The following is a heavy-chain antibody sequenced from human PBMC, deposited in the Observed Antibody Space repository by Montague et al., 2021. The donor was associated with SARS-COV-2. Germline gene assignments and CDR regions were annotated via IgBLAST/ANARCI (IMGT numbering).Heavy chain of an antibody. CDR3: ARATEWRGYYYYYDMDV. J-gene: IGHJ6*03. V-gene: IGHV6-1*01. Sequence: CAISGDSVSINSAAWSWIRQSPSRALEWLGGTYYRSRWFNDYAVSIRSRITINQDTSKNQVSLQLNSVTPEDTAVYYCARATEWRGYYYYYDMDVWGKGTTVTISS. D-gene: IGHD1-14*01. CDR1: GDSVSINSAA. CDR2: TYYRSRWFN.